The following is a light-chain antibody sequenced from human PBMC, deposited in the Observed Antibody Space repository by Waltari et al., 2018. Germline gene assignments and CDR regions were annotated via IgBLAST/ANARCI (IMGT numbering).Light chain of an antibody. V-gene: IGKV1-33*01. CDR2: DAS. J-gene: IGKJ4*01. Sequence: DIQMTQSPSCLSASVGDRVTITCQASQAITNYLNWYQQKPGQAPNLLISDASNLEVGVPSRFSVSGSGTHFTFTINSLQPEDIASYYCQQFDTLPLTFGGGTKVEIK. CDR3: QQFDTLPLT. CDR1: QAITNY.